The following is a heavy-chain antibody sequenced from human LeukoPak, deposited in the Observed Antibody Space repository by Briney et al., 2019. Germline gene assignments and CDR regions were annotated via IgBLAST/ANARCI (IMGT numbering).Heavy chain of an antibody. J-gene: IGHJ4*02. V-gene: IGHV3-20*04. Sequence: GGSLRLSCAASGFTFDDYGMSWVRQAPGKGLEWVSGINWNGGSTGYADSVKGRFTISRDNAKNTLYLQMNSLRVEDTAIYYCAKDGAQVGVTFDYWGQGTLVTVSS. CDR1: GFTFDDYG. D-gene: IGHD1-26*01. CDR2: INWNGGST. CDR3: AKDGAQVGVTFDY.